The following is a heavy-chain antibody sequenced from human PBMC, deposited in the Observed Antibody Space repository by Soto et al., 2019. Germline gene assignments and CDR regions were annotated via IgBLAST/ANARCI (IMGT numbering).Heavy chain of an antibody. CDR1: GGSVSIGSYY. CDR3: ARGHQSSPPDY. CDR2: IYYSGST. J-gene: IGHJ4*02. V-gene: IGHV4-61*01. Sequence: NPSETLSLTCTVSGGSVSIGSYYWSWIRQPPGKGLEWIGYIYYSGSTNYNPSLKSRVTISVDTSKNQFSLKLSSVTAADTAVYYCARGHQSSPPDYWGQGTLVTVSS.